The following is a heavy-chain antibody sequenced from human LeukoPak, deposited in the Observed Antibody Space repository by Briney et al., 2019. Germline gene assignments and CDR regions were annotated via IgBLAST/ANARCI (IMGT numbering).Heavy chain of an antibody. CDR2: IIPIFGTA. CDR1: GGTFSSYA. D-gene: IGHD6-19*01. J-gene: IGHJ4*02. CDR3: ARARAVAGNGDFDY. Sequence: GASVMVSCKASGGTFSSYAISWVRQAPGQGLEWMGGIIPIFGTANYAQKFQGRVTITTDESTSTAYMELSSLRSEDTAVYYCARARAVAGNGDFDYWGQGTLVTVSS. V-gene: IGHV1-69*05.